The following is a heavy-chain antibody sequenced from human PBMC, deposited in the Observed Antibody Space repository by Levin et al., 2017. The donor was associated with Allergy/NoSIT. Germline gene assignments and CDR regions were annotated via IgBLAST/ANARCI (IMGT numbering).Heavy chain of an antibody. D-gene: IGHD4-23*01. Sequence: AASVKVSCQASGYSFTSYWFGWVRQRPGKGLEWMGLIFPSDSDTRVSPSFQGQIIMPVDKSISTAYLQWSSLKASDSAMYYCARRDSDGSNSFDYWGQGTLVTVSS. CDR1: GYSFTSYW. V-gene: IGHV5-51*01. J-gene: IGHJ4*02. CDR3: ARRDSDGSNSFDY. CDR2: IFPSDSDT.